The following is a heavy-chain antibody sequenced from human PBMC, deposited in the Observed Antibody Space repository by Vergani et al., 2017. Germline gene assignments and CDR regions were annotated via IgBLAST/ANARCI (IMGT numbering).Heavy chain of an antibody. J-gene: IGHJ4*02. Sequence: QVQLQESGPGLVKPSETLSLTCTVSGGSISSYYWSWIRQPAGKGLDWIGRSYTSGSTNYNPSLKSRVTISVDTSKNQFSLNLGSVTSADTDVYYCARAIAGTVDCWGRGTLVTVSS. CDR2: SYTSGST. CDR3: ARAIAGTVDC. D-gene: IGHD6-13*01. V-gene: IGHV4-4*07. CDR1: GGSISSYY.